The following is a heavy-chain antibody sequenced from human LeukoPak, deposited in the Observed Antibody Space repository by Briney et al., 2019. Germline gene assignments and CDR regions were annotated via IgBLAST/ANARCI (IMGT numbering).Heavy chain of an antibody. Sequence: GGSLRLSCAASGFTFSSFWMTWARQAPGKGLEWVANIKEDGSQKYYVDSVKGRFTISRDNAKNSLFLQTNSLRADDTAVYYCAKDRANWAIDDWGQGTQVTVSS. CDR2: IKEDGSQK. CDR3: AKDRANWAIDD. CDR1: GFTFSSFW. J-gene: IGHJ4*02. D-gene: IGHD3-16*01. V-gene: IGHV3-7*03.